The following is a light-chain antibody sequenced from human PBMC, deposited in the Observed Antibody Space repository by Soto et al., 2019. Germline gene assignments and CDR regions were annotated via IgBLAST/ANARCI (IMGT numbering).Light chain of an antibody. CDR3: CSFAGFNTYV. CDR1: SSDIGSYNT. Sequence: ALTQSASVSGSPGQWISIPCAGTSSDIGSYNTVSWYQHHPGKAPKLLIYESTKRPSGVSHRFSGSKSGNTASLTISGLQPEDEADYYCCSFAGFNTYVFGTGTKVTV. J-gene: IGLJ1*01. CDR2: EST. V-gene: IGLV2-23*01.